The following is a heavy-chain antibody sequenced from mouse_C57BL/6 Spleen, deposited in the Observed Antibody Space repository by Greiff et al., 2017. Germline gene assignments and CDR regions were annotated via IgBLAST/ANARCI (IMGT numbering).Heavy chain of an antibody. CDR1: GYAFSSYW. J-gene: IGHJ2*01. V-gene: IGHV1-80*01. D-gene: IGHD1-1*01. CDR2: IYPGDGDT. CDR3: ARLEVYGSNYFDY. Sequence: QVQLQQSGAELVKPGASVKISCKASGYAFSSYWMNWVKQRPGKGLEWIGQIYPGDGDTNYNGKFKGKATLTADKSSSTAYMQLSSLTSEDSAVYFCARLEVYGSNYFDYWGQGTTLTVSS.